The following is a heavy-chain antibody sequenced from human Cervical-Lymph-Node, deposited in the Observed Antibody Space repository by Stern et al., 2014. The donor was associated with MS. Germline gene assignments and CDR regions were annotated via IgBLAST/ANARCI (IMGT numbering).Heavy chain of an antibody. CDR1: GGSISSGSYY. D-gene: IGHD3-3*01. V-gene: IGHV4-61*02. J-gene: IGHJ5*02. CDR3: AREWSWFDP. Sequence: VQLVESGPGLVKPSQTLSLTCTVSGGSISSGSYYWSWIRQPAGKGLEWIGRIYTSGSTNYNPPPKSRVTISVDTAKNQFPLKLSSVTAADTAVYYCAREWSWFDPWGQGTLVTVSS. CDR2: IYTSGST.